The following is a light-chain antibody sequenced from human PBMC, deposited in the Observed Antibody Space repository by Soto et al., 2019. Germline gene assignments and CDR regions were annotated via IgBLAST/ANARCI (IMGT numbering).Light chain of an antibody. Sequence: DVQMTQSPSSLSASVGDTVTITCRASQGIAFYLAWFQQRPGKAPNLLISAASNLQLGVPSRLSHSGSGTEFTLTISSLQPEDVVPYYCQKYHTAPFTFGPGTRVEVK. CDR2: AAS. J-gene: IGKJ3*01. V-gene: IGKV1-27*01. CDR3: QKYHTAPFT. CDR1: QGIAFY.